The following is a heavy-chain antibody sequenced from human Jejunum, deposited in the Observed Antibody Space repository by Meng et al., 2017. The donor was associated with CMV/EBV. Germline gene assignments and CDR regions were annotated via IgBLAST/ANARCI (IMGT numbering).Heavy chain of an antibody. Sequence: VYNASFTGHYWSWIRQPPGRGLEWIGEINDLGSSNYNASLRSRITVSADTSRTHLSLKLTSVTAADTAIYYCARGGVLPNTTVWNHWGQGILVTVSS. D-gene: IGHD4-17*01. V-gene: IGHV4-34*01. CDR3: ARGGVLPNTTVWNH. CDR1: NASFTGHY. J-gene: IGHJ5*02. CDR2: INDLGSS.